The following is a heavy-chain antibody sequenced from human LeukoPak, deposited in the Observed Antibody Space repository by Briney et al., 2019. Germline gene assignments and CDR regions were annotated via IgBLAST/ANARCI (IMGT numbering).Heavy chain of an antibody. V-gene: IGHV3-30*02. D-gene: IGHD1-26*01. J-gene: IGHJ4*02. CDR3: AKDAGGSYSQTIDY. Sequence: GGSLRLSCAASGVTCSSYGIHWVRQAPGKGLEWVAFIRYDGNNKFHADSVRDRFTVSRDNSKNTLCLPMTSLRSEATAEYNCAKDAGGSYSQTIDYWGQGTLVTVSS. CDR1: GVTCSSYG. CDR2: IRYDGNNK.